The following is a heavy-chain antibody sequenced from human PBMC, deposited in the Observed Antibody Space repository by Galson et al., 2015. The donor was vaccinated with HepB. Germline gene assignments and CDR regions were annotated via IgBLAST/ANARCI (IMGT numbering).Heavy chain of an antibody. D-gene: IGHD3-3*01. V-gene: IGHV3-15*01. Sequence: SLRLSCAASGFTFTNAWMSWVRQAPGKGLEWVGRIKRKSDGGTTDYAAPVKGRFTISRDDSKNTLFLQMNSLKTEDTAVYYCTTGVTIFGVLRGSGMDVWGQGTTVTVSS. CDR1: GFTFTNAW. CDR3: TTGVTIFGVLRGSGMDV. CDR2: IKRKSDGGTT. J-gene: IGHJ6*02.